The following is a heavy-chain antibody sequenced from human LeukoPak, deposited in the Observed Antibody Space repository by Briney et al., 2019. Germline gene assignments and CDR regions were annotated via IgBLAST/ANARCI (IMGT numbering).Heavy chain of an antibody. V-gene: IGHV4-61*08. CDR2: IYYSGST. J-gene: IGHJ5*02. CDR1: GGSISSGGYY. CDR3: ARAADFWSGSSRWFDP. D-gene: IGHD3-3*01. Sequence: PSQTLSLTCTVSGGSISSGGYYWSWIRQPPGKGLEWIGYIYYSGSTNYNPSLKSRVTISVDTSKNQFSLKLSSVTAADTAVYYCARAADFWSGSSRWFDPWGQGTLVTVSS.